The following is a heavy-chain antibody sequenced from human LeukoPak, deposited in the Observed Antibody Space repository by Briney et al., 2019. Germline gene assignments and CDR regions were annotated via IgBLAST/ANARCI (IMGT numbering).Heavy chain of an antibody. J-gene: IGHJ4*02. V-gene: IGHV3-74*01. CDR3: ARVPTRVTVHYPYFDY. Sequence: GGSLRLSCAASGFTFSSHWMHWVRQALGKGLVWVSRITSDGTSTIYANSVKGRFTISRDNAKNALYLQMNSLRAEDTAVYYCARVPTRVTVHYPYFDYWGQGALVTVSS. CDR1: GFTFSSHW. D-gene: IGHD4-11*01. CDR2: ITSDGTST.